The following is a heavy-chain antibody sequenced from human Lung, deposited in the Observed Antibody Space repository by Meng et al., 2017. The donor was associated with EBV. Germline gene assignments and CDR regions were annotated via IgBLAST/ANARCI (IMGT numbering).Heavy chain of an antibody. CDR1: GYTFHNVS. CDR2: ININTGNP. D-gene: IGHD6-19*01. J-gene: IGHJ4*02. CDR3: ARGNGWRFDY. Sequence: GQRVQAVAEVQKPGASVTVSCKASGYTFHNVSITCVQQAPGQVLEWMGWININTGNPTYAQGCTGRFVFSLDTSVSTAYLQIDSLKADDTSVYYCARGNGWRFDYWGQGTLVTVSS. V-gene: IGHV7-4-1*01.